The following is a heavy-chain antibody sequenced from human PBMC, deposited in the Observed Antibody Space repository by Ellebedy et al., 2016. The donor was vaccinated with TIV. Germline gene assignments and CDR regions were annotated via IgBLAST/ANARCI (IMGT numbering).Heavy chain of an antibody. CDR1: GFTFSSYA. J-gene: IGHJ4*02. D-gene: IGHD3-3*01. CDR3: ARGGEWLFDYDY. CDR2: ISGSGGST. V-gene: IGHV3-23*01. Sequence: GESLKISXAASGFTFSSYAMSWVRQAPGKGLEWVSAISGSGGSTYYADSVKGRFTISRDNSKNTLYLQMNSLRAEDTAVYYCARGGEWLFDYDYWGQGTLVTVSS.